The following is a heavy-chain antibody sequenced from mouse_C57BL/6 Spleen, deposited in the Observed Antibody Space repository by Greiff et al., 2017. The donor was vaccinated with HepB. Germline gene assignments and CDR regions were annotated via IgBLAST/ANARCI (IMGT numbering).Heavy chain of an antibody. J-gene: IGHJ3*01. V-gene: IGHV5-6*01. CDR2: ISSGGSYT. CDR1: GFTFSSYG. Sequence: EVKLMESGGDLVKPGGSLKLSCAASGFTFSSYGMSWIRQTPDKRLEWVATISSGGSYTYYPDSVKGRFTLSRDNAKNTLYLQMSSLKSEETAMYYCARPPQYDDDFVWAYWGEGTLVTVSA. D-gene: IGHD2-4*01. CDR3: ARPPQYDDDFVWAY.